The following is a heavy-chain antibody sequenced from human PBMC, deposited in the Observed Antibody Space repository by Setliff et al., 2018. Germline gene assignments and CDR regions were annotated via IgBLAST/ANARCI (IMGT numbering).Heavy chain of an antibody. CDR3: ARFGGSCSSSSCYASDL. V-gene: IGHV1-69-2*01. J-gene: IGHJ3*01. Sequence: ASVKVSCKVSGYTFTDYYMHWVQQAPGKGLEWMGLVDPEDGETIYAEKFQGRVTITADTSTDTAYMELSSLRSDDTAMYFCARFGGSCSSSSCYASDLWGQGTMVTVSS. CDR1: GYTFTDYY. CDR2: VDPEDGET. D-gene: IGHD2-2*01.